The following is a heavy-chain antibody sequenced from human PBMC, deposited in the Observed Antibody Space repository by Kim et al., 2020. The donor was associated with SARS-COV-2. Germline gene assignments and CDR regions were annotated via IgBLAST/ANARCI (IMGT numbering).Heavy chain of an antibody. D-gene: IGHD6-19*01. V-gene: IGHV3-66*01. CDR2: GNT. Sequence: GNTDCADSVEGRFNSSRDNSKNTMYLQMNSLRAEDTAVYYCSSGGWYAHYWGQGTLVTVSS. CDR3: SSGGWYAHY. J-gene: IGHJ4*02.